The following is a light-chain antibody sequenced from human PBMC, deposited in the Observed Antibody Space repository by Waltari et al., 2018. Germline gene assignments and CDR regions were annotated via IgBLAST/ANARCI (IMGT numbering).Light chain of an antibody. V-gene: IGLV2-23*01. CDR1: SSDVGSYNL. CDR3: CSYAGSRRV. J-gene: IGLJ2*01. Sequence: QSALTQPASVSGSPGQSIPISCTGTSSDVGSYNLVSWYQHHPGKAPKLMIYEGSKRPSGVSNRFSGSKSGNTASLTISGLQAEDEADYYCCSYAGSRRVFGGGTKLTVL. CDR2: EGS.